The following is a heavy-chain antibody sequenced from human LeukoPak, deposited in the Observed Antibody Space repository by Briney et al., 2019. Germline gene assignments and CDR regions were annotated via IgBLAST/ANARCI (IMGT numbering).Heavy chain of an antibody. CDR3: ARVVSCSGGSCYALNWFDP. V-gene: IGHV4-38-2*01. J-gene: IGHJ5*02. CDR1: GYSISSGYY. CDR2: IYHSGST. Sequence: SETLSLTCAVSGYSISSGYYWGWIRQPPGKGLEWIGSIYHSGSTYYNPSLKSRVTISVDTSKNQFSLKLSSVTAADTAVYYCARVVSCSGGSCYALNWFDPWGQGTLVTVSS. D-gene: IGHD2-15*01.